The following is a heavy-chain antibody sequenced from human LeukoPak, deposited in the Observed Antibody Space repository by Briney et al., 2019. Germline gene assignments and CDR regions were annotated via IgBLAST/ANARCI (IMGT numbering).Heavy chain of an antibody. J-gene: IGHJ4*02. CDR3: ARGNPPYYFNY. V-gene: IGHV1-46*01. CDR2: INPNGGST. Sequence: ASVKVSCKASGYTFTSYYMHWVRQAPGQGLEWMVLINPNGGSTTYAQKFQGRVTMTRDTSTSTVYMNLSSLRSEDTAVYSCARGNPPYYFNYWGQGTLVTVSS. CDR1: GYTFTSYY. D-gene: IGHD1-14*01.